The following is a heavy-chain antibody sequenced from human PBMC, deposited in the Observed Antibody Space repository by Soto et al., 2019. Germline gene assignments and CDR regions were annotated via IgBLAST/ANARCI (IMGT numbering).Heavy chain of an antibody. CDR1: GGSISRSAFY. CDR2: IYDSGSS. CDR3: ARRSSLKDAFDI. Sequence: QVQLLESGPGLVKPSQTLSLTCTVSGGSISRSAFYWSWIRQRPGKGLEWITYIYDSGSSYYSPSLKSRATISVDTSKNQFSQKLSSVTAADTAMYYCARRSSLKDAFDIWGQGTMVTVSA. J-gene: IGHJ3*02. V-gene: IGHV4-31*03.